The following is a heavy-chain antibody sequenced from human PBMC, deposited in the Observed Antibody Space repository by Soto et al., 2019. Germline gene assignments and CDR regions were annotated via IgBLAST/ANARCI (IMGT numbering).Heavy chain of an antibody. CDR2: IIPHFGTT. Sequence: QVQLVQSGAEVKKPGSSVKVSCKASGGAFSNYGLTWVRQAPGQGLEWMGGIIPHFGTTQYAQKFQGRVTITADKSTSTVYMELSSLRFEDTAVYYCANDYGARNFYYYAMDVWGQGTTVTVSS. D-gene: IGHD4-17*01. V-gene: IGHV1-69*06. CDR1: GGAFSNYG. J-gene: IGHJ6*02. CDR3: ANDYGARNFYYYAMDV.